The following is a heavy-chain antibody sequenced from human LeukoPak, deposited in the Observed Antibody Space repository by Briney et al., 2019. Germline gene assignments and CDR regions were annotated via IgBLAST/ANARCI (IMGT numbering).Heavy chain of an antibody. D-gene: IGHD4-17*01. J-gene: IGHJ4*02. V-gene: IGHV3-73*01. Sequence: GGSLRLSCAASGFTFSGSAMHWVRQASGKGLEWVGRIRSKANSYATAYAASVKGRFTISRDDSKNTVYLQMNSLKTEDTAVYYCTRWDYGDYEDYFDYWGQGTLVTVSS. CDR1: GFTFSGSA. CDR2: IRSKANSYAT. CDR3: TRWDYGDYEDYFDY.